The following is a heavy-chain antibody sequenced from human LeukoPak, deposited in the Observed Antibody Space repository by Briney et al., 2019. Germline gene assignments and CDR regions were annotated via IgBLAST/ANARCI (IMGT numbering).Heavy chain of an antibody. J-gene: IGHJ6*02. D-gene: IGHD2-21*02. CDR3: ARVSDGWTGSYYYYGMDV. CDR2: IYYSGST. V-gene: IGHV4-59*01. Sequence: SETLSLTCTVSGGSISSYYWSWIRQPPGKGLEWIGYIYYSGSTNYNPSLKSRVTISVDTSKNQFSLKLSSVTAADTAVYYCARVSDGWTGSYYYYGMDVWGQGTTVTVSS. CDR1: GGSISSYY.